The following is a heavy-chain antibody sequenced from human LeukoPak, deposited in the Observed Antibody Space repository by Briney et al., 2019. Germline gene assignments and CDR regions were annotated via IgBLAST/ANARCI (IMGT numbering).Heavy chain of an antibody. V-gene: IGHV5-51*01. D-gene: IGHD4-11*01. CDR1: GYSFTSYW. Sequence: GESLKISCKGSGYSFTSYWIGWVRQMPGKGLEWMGIIYPGDSDTRYSPSFQGQVTISADKSISTAYLQWSSLKASDTAMYYCARVGMTTVTYAGNWFDPWGQGTLVTVSS. J-gene: IGHJ5*02. CDR3: ARVGMTTVTYAGNWFDP. CDR2: IYPGDSDT.